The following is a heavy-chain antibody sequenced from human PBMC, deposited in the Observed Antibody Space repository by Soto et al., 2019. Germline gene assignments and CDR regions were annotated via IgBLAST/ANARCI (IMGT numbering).Heavy chain of an antibody. Sequence: SETLSLTCAVSGGSISSSNWWSWVRQPPGKGLEWIGEIYHSGSTNYNPSLKSRVTISVDKSKNQFSLKLSSVTAADTAVYYCARLYDSSGYSTDYWGQGTLVTVSS. CDR3: ARLYDSSGYSTDY. CDR1: GGSISSSNW. V-gene: IGHV4-4*02. CDR2: IYHSGST. J-gene: IGHJ4*02. D-gene: IGHD3-22*01.